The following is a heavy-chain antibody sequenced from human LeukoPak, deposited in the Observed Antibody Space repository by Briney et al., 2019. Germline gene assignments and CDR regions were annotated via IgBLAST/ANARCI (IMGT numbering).Heavy chain of an antibody. CDR1: GGTFSSYA. CDR3: ARKATAVTAYFDY. Sequence: SVKVSCKASGGTFSSYAISWVRQAPGQGLEWMGGIIPIFGTANYAQKFQGRVTITADESTSTAYMELSSLRSEDTAVYYCARKATAVTAYFDYWGQGTLVTVSS. CDR2: IIPIFGTA. D-gene: IGHD4-17*01. J-gene: IGHJ4*02. V-gene: IGHV1-69*13.